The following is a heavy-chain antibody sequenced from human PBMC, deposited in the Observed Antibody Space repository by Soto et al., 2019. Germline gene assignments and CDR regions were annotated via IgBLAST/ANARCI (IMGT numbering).Heavy chain of an antibody. Sequence: QVQLVQSGAEVKKPGASVKVSCKASGYTFTSYGISWVRQAPGQGLEWMGWISAYNGNTNYAQKLQSRVIMTRDTSTGTAYMELRSLRSDDTAVYYCARDHGSGKNLGRWEDYWGQGTLVTVSS. CDR1: GYTFTSYG. D-gene: IGHD3-10*01. J-gene: IGHJ4*02. CDR3: ARDHGSGKNLGRWEDY. V-gene: IGHV1-18*01. CDR2: ISAYNGNT.